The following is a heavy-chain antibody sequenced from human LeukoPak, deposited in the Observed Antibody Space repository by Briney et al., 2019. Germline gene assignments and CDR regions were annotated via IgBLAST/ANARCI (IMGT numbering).Heavy chain of an antibody. V-gene: IGHV3-9*01. Sequence: GGSLRLSCAASGFTFDDYAMHWVRQAPGKGLEWVSGISWNSGSIGYADSVKGRFTISRDNAKNSLYLQMNSLRAEDTAVYYCARGIAAAGTPRWFDPWGQGTLVTVSS. CDR3: ARGIAAAGTPRWFDP. D-gene: IGHD6-13*01. J-gene: IGHJ5*02. CDR1: GFTFDDYA. CDR2: ISWNSGSI.